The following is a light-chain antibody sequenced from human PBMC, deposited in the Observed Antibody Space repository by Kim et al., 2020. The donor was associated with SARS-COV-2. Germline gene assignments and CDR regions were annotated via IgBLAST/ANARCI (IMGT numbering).Light chain of an antibody. V-gene: IGLV1-51*01. Sequence: GQKVTISCSGSSSNIVNNYVSWYQQLPGTAPKLLIYDNNKRPSGIPDRFSGSKSGTSATLGITGLQTGDVADYYCGTWDSSLSAVVFGGGTQLTVL. CDR1: SSNIVNNY. CDR3: GTWDSSLSAVV. CDR2: DNN. J-gene: IGLJ2*01.